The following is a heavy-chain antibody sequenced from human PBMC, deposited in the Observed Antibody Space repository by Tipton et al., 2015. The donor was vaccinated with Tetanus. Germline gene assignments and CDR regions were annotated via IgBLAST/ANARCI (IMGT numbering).Heavy chain of an antibody. Sequence: GSLRLSCEASGFTISSYWIHWVRQVPGKGLLWVARMTTDASNTAYADFVKGRSTLSRDNAKNTLYLQMNSLRAEDTAVYYCARDAGGGTPFDSWGQGTLVTVSS. CDR2: MTTDASNT. V-gene: IGHV3-74*01. D-gene: IGHD3-10*01. CDR1: GFTISSYW. J-gene: IGHJ4*02. CDR3: ARDAGGGTPFDS.